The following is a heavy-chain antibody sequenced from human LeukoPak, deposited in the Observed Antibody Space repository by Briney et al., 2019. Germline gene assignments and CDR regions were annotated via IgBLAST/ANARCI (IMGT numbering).Heavy chain of an antibody. CDR3: ARTEKGSSSWYRNWFDP. Sequence: GESLKISCQGSGYSFTSYWIGWVRHMPGQGLEWMGIIYPGDSDTRYSPSFQGQVTISADKSISTAYLQWSSLKASDTAMYYCARTEKGSSSWYRNWFDPWGQGTLVTVSS. V-gene: IGHV5-51*01. J-gene: IGHJ5*02. CDR1: GYSFTSYW. CDR2: IYPGDSDT. D-gene: IGHD6-13*01.